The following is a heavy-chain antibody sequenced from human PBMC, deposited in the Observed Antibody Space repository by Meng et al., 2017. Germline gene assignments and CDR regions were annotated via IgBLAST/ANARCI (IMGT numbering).Heavy chain of an antibody. J-gene: IGHJ4*02. CDR3: ATHTAMVIYYFDY. CDR2: ISSSSSNI. Sequence: VQLVESGGGLGEAGGSLGLSFVASGLTFSSYGMNWVRQAPGKGLEWVSSISSSSSNIYYADSVKGRFTISRDNAKNSLYLQMNSLRAEDTAVYYCATHTAMVIYYFDYWGQGTLVTVSS. V-gene: IGHV3-21*01. CDR1: GLTFSSYG. D-gene: IGHD5-18*01.